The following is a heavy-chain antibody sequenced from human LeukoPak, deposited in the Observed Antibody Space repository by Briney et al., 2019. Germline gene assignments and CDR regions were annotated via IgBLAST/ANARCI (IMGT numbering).Heavy chain of an antibody. CDR1: GGTFSSYA. CDR2: IIPIFGTA. CDR3: ARLLLGGATPHFDY. J-gene: IGHJ4*02. V-gene: IGHV1-69*13. D-gene: IGHD1-26*01. Sequence: GASVKVSCKASGGTFSSYAISWVRQAPGQGLEWMGGIIPIFGTANYAQKFQGRVTITADESTSTAYMELSSLRSEDTAVYYCARLLLGGATPHFDYWGQGTLVTVS.